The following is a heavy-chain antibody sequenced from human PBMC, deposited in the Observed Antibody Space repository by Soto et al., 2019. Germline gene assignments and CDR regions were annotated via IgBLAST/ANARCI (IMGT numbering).Heavy chain of an antibody. Sequence: EVQLLESGGGLVQSGGSLRVSCAASGFTSSHYAMSWVRQAPGKGLEWVSSIIGSGVRTYYADSVQGRFTISRDNSKNMLYLQMDSLRAEDTPIYYCAKELMLAAGSWLTSDQPYYGMDVWGQGTTVTVSS. CDR2: IIGSGVRT. J-gene: IGHJ6*02. CDR3: AKELMLAAGSWLTSDQPYYGMDV. CDR1: GFTSSHYA. D-gene: IGHD6-13*01. V-gene: IGHV3-23*01.